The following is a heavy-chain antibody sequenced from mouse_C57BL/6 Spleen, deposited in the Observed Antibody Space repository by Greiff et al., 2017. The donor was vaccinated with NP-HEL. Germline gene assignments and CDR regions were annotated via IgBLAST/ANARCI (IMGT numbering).Heavy chain of an antibody. CDR1: GYTFTSYW. CDR2: IDPSDSYT. D-gene: IGHD3-3*01. J-gene: IGHJ2*01. CDR3: ARRGTVDY. Sequence: VQLQQPGAELVRPGTSVKLSCKASGYTFTSYWMHWVKQRPGQGLEWIGVIDPSDSYTNYNQKFKGKATLTVDTSSSTAYMQLSSLTSEDSAVYYCARRGTVDYWGQGTTLTVSS. V-gene: IGHV1-59*01.